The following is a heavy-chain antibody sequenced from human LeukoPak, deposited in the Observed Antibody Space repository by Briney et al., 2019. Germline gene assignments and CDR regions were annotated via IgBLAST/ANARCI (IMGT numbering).Heavy chain of an antibody. V-gene: IGHV3-74*01. D-gene: IGHD3-22*01. Sequence: AVSLTLTSAASGVSISSYRLHWVRQAPARGLVWVSRINSDRSSTSYAASVKGRVTISRDNAKNTLYLQMNSLRAEGMAVYYCARGQWGLPHWGQGTLVTVSS. CDR2: INSDRSST. J-gene: IGHJ4*02. CDR1: GVSISSYR. CDR3: ARGQWGLPH.